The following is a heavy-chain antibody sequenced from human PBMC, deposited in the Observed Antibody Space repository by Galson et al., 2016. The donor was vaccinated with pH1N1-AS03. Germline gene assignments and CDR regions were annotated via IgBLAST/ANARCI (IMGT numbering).Heavy chain of an antibody. CDR1: GGSISSGNYF. CDR3: ASVSLAYCSSTSCFRFDP. CDR2: IYDSGNT. J-gene: IGHJ5*02. D-gene: IGHD2-2*01. V-gene: IGHV4-31*03. Sequence: TLSLTCTVSGGSISSGNYFWNWIRQHPGKGLEWIGLIYDSGNTFCNPSLKSRVSISVDTSKNQLSLKLNSVTAAATAVYYCASVSLAYCSSTSCFRFDPWGQGTLVTVSS.